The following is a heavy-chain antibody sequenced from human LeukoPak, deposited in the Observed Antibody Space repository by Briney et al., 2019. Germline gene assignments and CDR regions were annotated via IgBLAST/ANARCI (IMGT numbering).Heavy chain of an antibody. CDR1: GFTFSIYA. CDR3: ARDQRVGSKVANSRH. J-gene: IGHJ4*02. D-gene: IGHD3-10*01. V-gene: IGHV3-23*01. CDR2: ISGSGGST. Sequence: SGGSLRLSCAACGFTFSIYAMSWVRQAPGKGLEWVSAISGSGGSTYYADSVKGRFTISRDNSKSTLFLQMNSLRAEDTAVYYCARDQRVGSKVANSRHWGQGTLVTVSS.